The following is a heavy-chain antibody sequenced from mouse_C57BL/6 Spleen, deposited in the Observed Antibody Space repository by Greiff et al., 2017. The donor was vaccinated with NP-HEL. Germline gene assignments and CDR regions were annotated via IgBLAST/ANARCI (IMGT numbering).Heavy chain of an antibody. CDR2: ISNGGGST. Sequence: EVHLVESGGGLVQPGGSLKLSCAASGFTFSDYYMYWVRQTPEKRLEWVAYISNGGGSTYYPDTVKGRFTISRDNAKNTLYLQMSRLKSEDTAMYYCASPLLLRSAWFAYWGQGTLVTVSA. J-gene: IGHJ3*01. V-gene: IGHV5-12*01. D-gene: IGHD1-1*01. CDR1: GFTFSDYY. CDR3: ASPLLLRSAWFAY.